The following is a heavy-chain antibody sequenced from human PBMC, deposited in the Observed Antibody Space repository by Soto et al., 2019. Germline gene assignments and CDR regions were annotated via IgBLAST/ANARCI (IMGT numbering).Heavy chain of an antibody. Sequence: PGESLKISCKGSGYSFTSYWIAWVRQVPGKGLELMGVIYPGDSDIRYSPSFQGQVTISADKSISTAYLQWSSLKASHTAMYFFARHYYCDSREYYPTNVLLSLVNGGQGTLVTVSS. CDR1: GYSFTSYW. V-gene: IGHV5-51*01. CDR2: IYPGDSDI. D-gene: IGHD3-22*01. J-gene: IGHJ4*02. CDR3: ARHYYCDSREYYPTNVLLSLVN.